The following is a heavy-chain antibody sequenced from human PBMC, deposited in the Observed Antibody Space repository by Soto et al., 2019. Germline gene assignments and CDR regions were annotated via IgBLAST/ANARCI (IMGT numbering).Heavy chain of an antibody. CDR3: AKGKSSNYVSHAFDV. Sequence: SETLSLTCTVSGGSISSYYWNWIRQPAGKGLEWIGRIYARGSTNYNPSLKSRVTMLVDTSENEFSLKLNSVTAADTAVYYCAKGKSSNYVSHAFDVWGQGTMVTVSS. J-gene: IGHJ3*01. V-gene: IGHV4-4*07. D-gene: IGHD3-10*02. CDR1: GGSISSYY. CDR2: IYARGST.